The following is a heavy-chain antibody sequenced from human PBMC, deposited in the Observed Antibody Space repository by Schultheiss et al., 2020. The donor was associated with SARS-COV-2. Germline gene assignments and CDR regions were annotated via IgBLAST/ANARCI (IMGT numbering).Heavy chain of an antibody. CDR1: GGTFSSYA. V-gene: IGHV1-8*02. CDR2: INPNSGGT. CDR3: ARDPDSRHIVVVTASDY. J-gene: IGHJ4*02. Sequence: ASVKVSCKASGGTFSSYAISWVRQAPGQGLEWMGWINPNSGGTNYAQKFQGRVTMTRDTSTSTVYMELSSLRSEDTAVYYCARDPDSRHIVVVTASDYWGQGTLVTVSS. D-gene: IGHD2-21*02.